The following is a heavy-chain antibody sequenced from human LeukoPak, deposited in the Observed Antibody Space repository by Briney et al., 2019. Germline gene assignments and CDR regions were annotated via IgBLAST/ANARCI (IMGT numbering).Heavy chain of an antibody. D-gene: IGHD3-16*01. J-gene: IGHJ6*02. CDR1: GGSSSGYY. CDR2: INHSGST. V-gene: IGHV4-34*01. CDR3: ARAVGDYVWGNYYGMDV. Sequence: PSETLSLTCAVYGGSSSGYYWSWIRQPPGKGLEWIGEINHSGSTNYNPSLKSRVTISVDTSKNQFSLKLSSVTAADTAVYYCARAVGDYVWGNYYGMDVWGQGTTVTVSS.